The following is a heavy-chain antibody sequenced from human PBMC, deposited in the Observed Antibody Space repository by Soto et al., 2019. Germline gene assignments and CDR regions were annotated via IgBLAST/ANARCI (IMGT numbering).Heavy chain of an antibody. V-gene: IGHV1-69*01. Sequence: VQLVQSGAEVKKPGSSVKVSCKASGGTFSSYAISWVRQAPGQGLEWMGGIIPIFGTANYAQKFQGRVTITADESTSTDYMEPSSLRSEDTAVYYWARGRRDGYNSRFDPWGQGTLVTVSS. CDR2: IIPIFGTA. CDR1: GGTFSSYA. J-gene: IGHJ5*02. D-gene: IGHD5-12*01. CDR3: ARGRRDGYNSRFDP.